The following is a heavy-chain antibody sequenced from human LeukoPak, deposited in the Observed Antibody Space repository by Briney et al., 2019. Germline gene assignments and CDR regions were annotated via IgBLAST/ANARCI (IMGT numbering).Heavy chain of an antibody. CDR3: ARSSPSSSSDYYGMDV. Sequence: ASVKVSCKASGGTFSSYAISWVRQAPGQGLERMGGIIPIFGTANYAQKFQGRVTITADESTSTAYMELSSLRSEDTAVYYCARSSPSSSSDYYGMDVWGQGTTVTVSS. CDR2: IIPIFGTA. J-gene: IGHJ6*02. D-gene: IGHD6-13*01. V-gene: IGHV1-69*13. CDR1: GGTFSSYA.